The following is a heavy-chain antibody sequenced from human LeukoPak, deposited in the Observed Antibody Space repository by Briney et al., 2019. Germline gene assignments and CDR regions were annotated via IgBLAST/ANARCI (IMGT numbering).Heavy chain of an antibody. V-gene: IGHV3-66*01. CDR1: GFTVRSNY. CDR2: IFNDGRT. Sequence: PGGSLRLSCAASGFTVRSNYMSWVRQAPGKGLEWVALIFNDGRTYYADSVKARFTISRDNSMDTLYLQMNSLRVEDTAVYYCARDPGGDNAYWGEGTLVTVSS. D-gene: IGHD4-17*01. J-gene: IGHJ4*02. CDR3: ARDPGGDNAY.